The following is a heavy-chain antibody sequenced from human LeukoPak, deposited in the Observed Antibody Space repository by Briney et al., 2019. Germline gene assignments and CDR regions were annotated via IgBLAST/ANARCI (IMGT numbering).Heavy chain of an antibody. Sequence: PGGSLRLSCAASGFTFDDYAMHWVRQAPGKGLEWVSGISWNSGSIGYADSVKGRFTISRDNAKNSLYLQMNSLRAEDMALYYCAKGRDRSSSGGAFDIWGQGTMVTVSS. CDR2: ISWNSGSI. CDR1: GFTFDDYA. J-gene: IGHJ3*02. V-gene: IGHV3-9*03. D-gene: IGHD6-6*01. CDR3: AKGRDRSSSGGAFDI.